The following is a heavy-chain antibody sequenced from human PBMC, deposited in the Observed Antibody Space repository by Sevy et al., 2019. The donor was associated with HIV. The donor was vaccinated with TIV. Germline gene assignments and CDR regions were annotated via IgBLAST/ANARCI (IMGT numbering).Heavy chain of an antibody. CDR3: ARPTAVAAEFDY. V-gene: IGHV5-10-1*01. D-gene: IGHD6-19*01. CDR2: MDPSDSYT. Sequence: GESLKISCKGSGYSFTSYWISWVRRMPGKGLEWMGGMDPSDSYTNYSPSFQGHVTISADKSISTAYLQWSSLKASDTAMYYCARPTAVAAEFDYWGQGTLVTVSS. J-gene: IGHJ4*02. CDR1: GYSFTSYW.